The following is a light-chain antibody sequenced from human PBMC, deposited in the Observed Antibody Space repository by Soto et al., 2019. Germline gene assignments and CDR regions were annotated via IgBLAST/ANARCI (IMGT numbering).Light chain of an antibody. V-gene: IGKV1-9*01. Sequence: DIQLTQSPSFLSASVGDRVTITCRASQGISSYLAWYQQKPGKAPTLLIYAASALQSGVPSWLRSRGSGSDFSLTISCLQLDVLESSYCYQLNSYPLTFGGGTQVEIK. CDR2: AAS. CDR3: YQLNSYPLT. J-gene: IGKJ4*01. CDR1: QGISSY.